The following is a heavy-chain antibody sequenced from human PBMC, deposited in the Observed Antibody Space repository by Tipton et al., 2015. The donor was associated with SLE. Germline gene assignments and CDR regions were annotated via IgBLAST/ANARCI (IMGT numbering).Heavy chain of an antibody. D-gene: IGHD3-10*01. CDR2: IYYSGST. J-gene: IGHJ3*02. V-gene: IGHV4-59*11. CDR1: GGSISSHY. CDR3: ARGMVGYYYGSGSYYAAFDI. Sequence: TLSLTCTVSGGSISSHYWSWIRQPPGKGLEWIGYIYYSGSTNYNPSLKSRVTISVDTSKNQFSLKLSSVTAADTAVYYCARGMVGYYYGSGSYYAAFDIWGQGTMVTVSS.